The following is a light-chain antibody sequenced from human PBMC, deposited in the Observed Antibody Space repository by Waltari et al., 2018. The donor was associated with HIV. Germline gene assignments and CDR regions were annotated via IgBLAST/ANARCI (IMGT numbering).Light chain of an antibody. V-gene: IGLV1-47*01. CDR1: SANIGNT. Sequence: ERTQPPSASGTPGQRVTGSCSGSSANIGNTVYWYQQLPGTAPKLLVYRDNQRPSGVPDRFSGSRSGTSASLDVSGLRSEDEANYFCAAWDDILSGWVFGGGTKLTVL. CDR3: AAWDDILSGWV. CDR2: RDN. J-gene: IGLJ3*02.